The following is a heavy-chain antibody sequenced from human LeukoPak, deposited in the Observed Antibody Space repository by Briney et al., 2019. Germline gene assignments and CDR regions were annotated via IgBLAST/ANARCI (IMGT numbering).Heavy chain of an antibody. J-gene: IGHJ4*02. Sequence: SSETLSLTCSVSGFSLSGGHFWGWIRRSPGKGLEWIGSVSHSASTYYNPSLKSRVTMSIDTSKNQFSLKLMSVTVADTAVYYCARVETAMLRVWGQGILVAVSA. V-gene: IGHV4-38-2*02. D-gene: IGHD5-18*01. CDR2: VSHSAST. CDR1: GFSLSGGHF. CDR3: ARVETAMLRV.